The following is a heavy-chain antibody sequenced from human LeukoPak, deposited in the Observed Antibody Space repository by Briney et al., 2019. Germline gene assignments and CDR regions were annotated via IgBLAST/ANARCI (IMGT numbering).Heavy chain of an antibody. CDR3: ASGYYYGSGSYGDY. Sequence: SETLSLTCAVYGGSFSGYYWSWIRQPPGKGLEWIGEINHSGSTNYNPSLKSRVTISVDTSKNQFSLKLSSVTAADTAVYYCASGYYYGSGSYGDYWGQGALVTVSS. D-gene: IGHD3-10*01. V-gene: IGHV4-34*01. CDR2: INHSGST. J-gene: IGHJ4*02. CDR1: GGSFSGYY.